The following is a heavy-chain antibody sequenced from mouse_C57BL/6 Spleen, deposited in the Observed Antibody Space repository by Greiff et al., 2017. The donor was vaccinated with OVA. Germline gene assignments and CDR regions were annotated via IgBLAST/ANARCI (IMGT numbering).Heavy chain of an antibody. CDR2: IWRGGST. D-gene: IGHD2-2*01. J-gene: IGHJ4*01. CDR3: AKGDYGYDYAMDY. Sequence: QVQLQQSGPGLVQPSQSLSITCTVSGFSLTSYGVPWVRQSPGKGLEWLGVIWRGGSTDYNAAFMSRLSITKDNSKSQVFFKMNSLQADDTAIYYCAKGDYGYDYAMDYWGQGTSVTVSS. V-gene: IGHV2-5*01. CDR1: GFSLTSYG.